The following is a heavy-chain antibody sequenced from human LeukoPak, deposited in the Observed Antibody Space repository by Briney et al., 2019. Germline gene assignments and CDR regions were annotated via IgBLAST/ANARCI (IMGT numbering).Heavy chain of an antibody. V-gene: IGHV4-61*09. D-gene: IGHD3-22*01. CDR1: GGSISSGGYC. CDR3: ARDPGVGGYYDSSGYYGSMSYFDY. CDR2: IHISGNT. J-gene: IGHJ4*02. Sequence: PSQTLSLTCTVSGGSISSGGYCWSWIRQPAGKGLDWIGHIHISGNTNYNPSLKSRVTISVDTSKSQFSLTLYSVTAADTAVYYCARDPGVGGYYDSSGYYGSMSYFDYWGQGTLVTVSS.